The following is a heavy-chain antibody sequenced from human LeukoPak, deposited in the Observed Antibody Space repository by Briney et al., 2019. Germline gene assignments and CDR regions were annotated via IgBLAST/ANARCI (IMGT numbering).Heavy chain of an antibody. CDR2: IYYSGST. J-gene: IGHJ6*02. D-gene: IGHD2-15*01. CDR1: GGSISRSSYY. V-gene: IGHV4-39*01. Sequence: SETLSLTCAVSGGSISRSSYYWGWIRQPPGKGLEWIGSIYYSGSTYYSPSLKSRVTISVDTSKNQFSLKLSSVTAADTAVYYCARQGGSFYYYGMDVWGQGTTVTVSS. CDR3: ARQGGSFYYYGMDV.